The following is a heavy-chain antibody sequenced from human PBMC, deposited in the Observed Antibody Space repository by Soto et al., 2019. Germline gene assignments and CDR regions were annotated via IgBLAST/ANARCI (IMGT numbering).Heavy chain of an antibody. V-gene: IGHV3-48*02. CDR3: ARDHRWAFDY. D-gene: IGHD3-16*01. CDR1: GFTFDGYA. J-gene: IGHJ4*02. Sequence: EVQLVESGGGLVQPGGNLTSPCVAPGFTFDGYALNWVGQVPGKGLEWLSYIGLNSGTIEYSDSVEGRFTISRDDGKSSLYLQMNSLRDEDTAVYFCARDHRWAFDYWGRGTLVTVTS. CDR2: IGLNSGTI.